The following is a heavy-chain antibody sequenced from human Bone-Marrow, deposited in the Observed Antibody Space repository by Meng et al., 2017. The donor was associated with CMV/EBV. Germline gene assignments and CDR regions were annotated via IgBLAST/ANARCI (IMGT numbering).Heavy chain of an antibody. V-gene: IGHV3-23*01. CDR3: ATHPYRGKLAGFGSFDY. D-gene: IGHD3-16*01. Sequence: GGSLRLSCATSGFTFSSYAMSWVRQAPGKGLEWVSAISGSGGSTYYADSVEGRFTISRENSKNTLYVKMNSLRDEDTAVHYCATHPYRGKLAGFGSFDYWGQGTLVTVSS. CDR2: ISGSGGST. J-gene: IGHJ4*02. CDR1: GFTFSSYA.